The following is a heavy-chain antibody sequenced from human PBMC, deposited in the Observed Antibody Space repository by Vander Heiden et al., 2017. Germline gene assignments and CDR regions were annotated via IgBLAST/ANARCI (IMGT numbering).Heavy chain of an antibody. V-gene: IGHV1-69*10. CDR3: ASVYCSGGSCSPTGYYYYGMDV. CDR2: IIPILGIA. CDR1: GGTFSSYA. D-gene: IGHD2-15*01. J-gene: IGHJ6*02. Sequence: QVQLVQSGAEVKKPGSSVKVSCKASGGTFSSYAISWVRQAPGQGLEWMGGIIPILGIANYAQKFQGRVTMTADKSTSTAYMELSSLRSEDTAVYYCASVYCSGGSCSPTGYYYYGMDVWGQGTTVTVSS.